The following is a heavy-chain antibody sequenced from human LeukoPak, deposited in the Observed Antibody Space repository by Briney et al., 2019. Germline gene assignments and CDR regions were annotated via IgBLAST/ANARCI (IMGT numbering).Heavy chain of an antibody. V-gene: IGHV4-39*06. CDR2: IYDSGST. J-gene: IGHJ5*02. CDR1: GGSLSSSSCY. D-gene: IGHD1-26*01. CDR3: VRGPYSASISKWFDP. Sequence: SETLSLTCTVSGGSLSSSSCYWGWIRQPPGKGLEWIVSIYDSGSTYYNPSLKSRVTMSVDTTKNQFPLQLRSMTTADTAEYYCVRGPYSASISKWFDPWGQSTQVIVS.